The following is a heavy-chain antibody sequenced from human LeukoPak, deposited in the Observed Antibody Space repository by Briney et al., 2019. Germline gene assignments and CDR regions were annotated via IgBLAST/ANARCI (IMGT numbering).Heavy chain of an antibody. J-gene: IGHJ3*02. CDR3: ARDPPQQPGVPASAFDI. CDR1: GYTFTGYY. Sequence: ASVKVSCXASGYTFTGYYMHWVRLAPGQGLAWMGRINPNSGGTNYAQKFQGRVTMTRDTSISTAYMELSRLRSDDTAVYYCARDPPQQPGVPASAFDIWGQGTMVTVSS. D-gene: IGHD6-13*01. CDR2: INPNSGGT. V-gene: IGHV1-2*06.